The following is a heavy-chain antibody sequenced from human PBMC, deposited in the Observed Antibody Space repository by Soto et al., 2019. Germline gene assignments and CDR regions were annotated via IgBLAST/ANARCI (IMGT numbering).Heavy chain of an antibody. D-gene: IGHD3-16*01. V-gene: IGHV4-31*03. CDR3: ARARLTFAYGMDV. CDR2: IYFTGTT. CDR1: GGSISSGGYS. J-gene: IGHJ6*02. Sequence: TSETLSLTCTVSGGSISSGGYSWSWIRQYPGKGLEWIGYIYFTGTTYYSPSLKGRVTISVDTSKNQFSLNLKSVTTADTAVYYCARARLTFAYGMDVWGQGATVTVS.